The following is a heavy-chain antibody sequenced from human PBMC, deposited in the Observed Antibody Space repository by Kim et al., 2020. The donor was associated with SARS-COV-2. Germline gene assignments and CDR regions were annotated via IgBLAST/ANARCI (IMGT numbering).Heavy chain of an antibody. CDR2: IYHSGST. D-gene: IGHD3-22*01. Sequence: SETLSLTCTVSGYSISSGYYWGWIRQPPGKGLEWIGSIYHSGSTYYNPSLKSRVTISVDTSKNQFSLKLSSVTAADTAVYYCARALSGYYSRWGQGTMVTVSS. CDR3: ARALSGYYSR. J-gene: IGHJ3*01. V-gene: IGHV4-38-2*02. CDR1: GYSISSGYY.